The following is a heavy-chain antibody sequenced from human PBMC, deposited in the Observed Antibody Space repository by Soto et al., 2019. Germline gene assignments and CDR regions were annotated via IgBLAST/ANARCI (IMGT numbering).Heavy chain of an antibody. CDR1: GFTFSSYA. D-gene: IGHD3-3*01. J-gene: IGHJ6*02. CDR2: ISGSGGST. Sequence: GGSLRLSCAASGFTFSSYAMSWVRQAPGKGLEWVSAISGSGGSTYYADSVKGRFTISRDDSKNTLYLQMNSLRAEDTAVYYCAKAPRLGYDFWSGYSSDYYYYGMDVWGQGTTVTVPS. V-gene: IGHV3-23*01. CDR3: AKAPRLGYDFWSGYSSDYYYYGMDV.